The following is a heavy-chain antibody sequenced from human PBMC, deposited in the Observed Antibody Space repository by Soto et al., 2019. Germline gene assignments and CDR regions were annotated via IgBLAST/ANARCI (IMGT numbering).Heavy chain of an antibody. Sequence: GESLKISCEGSGYSFRNYWIGWLRPVGGTGLEWVGIIYPGDSATIYNPSFQGHVIISADKSITTAYLQWNRLKASDTAIYYCGRHDTTDYNNGAYFYGDYWGQGTQVTVSS. CDR2: IYPGDSAT. V-gene: IGHV5-51*01. CDR3: GRHDTTDYNNGAYFYGDY. CDR1: GYSFRNYW. J-gene: IGHJ4*02. D-gene: IGHD2-8*01.